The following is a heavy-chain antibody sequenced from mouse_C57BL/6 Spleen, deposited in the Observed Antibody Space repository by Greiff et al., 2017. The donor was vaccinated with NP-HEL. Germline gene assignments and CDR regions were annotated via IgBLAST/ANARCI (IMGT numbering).Heavy chain of an antibody. CDR2: ISSGSSTI. D-gene: IGHD1-1*01. V-gene: IGHV5-17*01. J-gene: IGHJ4*01. Sequence: EVQGVESGGGLVKPGGSLKLSCAASGFTFSDYGMHWVRQAPEKGLEWVAYISSGSSTIYYADTVKGRFTISRDNAKNTLFLQMTSLRSEDTAMYYCARRNYYGSDYAMDYWGQGTSVTVSS. CDR1: GFTFSDYG. CDR3: ARRNYYGSDYAMDY.